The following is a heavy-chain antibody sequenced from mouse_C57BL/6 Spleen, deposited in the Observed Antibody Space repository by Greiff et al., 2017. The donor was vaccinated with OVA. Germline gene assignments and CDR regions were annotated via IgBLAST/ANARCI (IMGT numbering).Heavy chain of an antibody. CDR1: GYSITSGYY. CDR2: ISYDGSN. V-gene: IGHV3-6*01. Sequence: EVHLVESGPGLVKPSQSLSLTCSVTGYSITSGYYWNWIRQFPGNKLEWMGYISYDGSNNYNPSLKNRISITRDTSKNQFFLKLNSVTTEDTATYYCARGRDYEAYWGQGTLVTVSA. J-gene: IGHJ3*01. CDR3: ARGRDYEAY. D-gene: IGHD1-1*01.